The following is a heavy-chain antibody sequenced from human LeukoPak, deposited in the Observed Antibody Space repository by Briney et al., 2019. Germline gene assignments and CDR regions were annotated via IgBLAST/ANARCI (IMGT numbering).Heavy chain of an antibody. CDR1: GGSISSYY. CDR3: ARVERGYSNYAEYFQH. CDR2: IYYSGCT. J-gene: IGHJ1*01. Sequence: SETLSLTCTVSGGSISSYYWSWIRQPPGKGLEWIGYIYYSGCTNYNPSLKSRVTISVDTSKNQFSLKLSSVTAADTAVCYCARVERGYSNYAEYFQHWGQGTLVTVSS. V-gene: IGHV4-59*01. D-gene: IGHD3-22*01.